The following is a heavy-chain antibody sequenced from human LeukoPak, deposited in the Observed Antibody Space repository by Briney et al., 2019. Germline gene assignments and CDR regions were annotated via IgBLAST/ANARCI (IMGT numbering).Heavy chain of an antibody. J-gene: IGHJ4*02. CDR1: GFTFSSYA. D-gene: IGHD1-26*01. CDR3: ARGAREWELLRPADY. V-gene: IGHV3-30*01. Sequence: GGSLRLSCAASGFTFSSYATHWVRQAPGKGLEWVAVISYDGSNKYYADSVKGRFTISRDNSKNTLYLQMNSLRAEDTAVYYCARGAREWELLRPADYWGQGTLVTVSS. CDR2: ISYDGSNK.